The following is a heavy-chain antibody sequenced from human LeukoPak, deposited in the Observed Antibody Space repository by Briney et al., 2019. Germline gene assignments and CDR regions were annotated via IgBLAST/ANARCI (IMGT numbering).Heavy chain of an antibody. CDR1: GFIFEDNG. J-gene: IGHJ4*02. CDR2: INWNGETT. CDR3: ATHSYYYGSGSYPHYLDY. V-gene: IGHV3-20*04. Sequence: GGSLRLSCAASGFIFEDNGMSWVRQAPGKGLEWVSGINWNGETTGYVDSVKGRFTISRDNTKNSLYLQMNSLRVEDTALYYCATHSYYYGSGSYPHYLDYWGQGTLVTVSS. D-gene: IGHD3-10*01.